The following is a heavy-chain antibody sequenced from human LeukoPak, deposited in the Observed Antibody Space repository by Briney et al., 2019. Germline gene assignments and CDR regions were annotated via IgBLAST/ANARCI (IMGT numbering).Heavy chain of an antibody. J-gene: IGHJ4*02. D-gene: IGHD6-13*01. CDR1: GFTFSSYG. Sequence: PGGSLRLSCAASGFTFSSYGMHWVRQAPGKGLEWVAVIWYDGSNRYYADSVKGRFTISRDNSKNTLYLQMNSLRAEDTAVYYCAKDTFLRIAAAGASLDYWGQGTLVTVSS. CDR2: IWYDGSNR. V-gene: IGHV3-33*06. CDR3: AKDTFLRIAAAGASLDY.